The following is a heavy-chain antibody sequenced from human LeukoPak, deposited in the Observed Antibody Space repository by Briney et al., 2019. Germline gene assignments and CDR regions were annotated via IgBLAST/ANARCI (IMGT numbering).Heavy chain of an antibody. CDR2: INHSGST. CDR1: GGSFSGYY. D-gene: IGHD6-13*01. V-gene: IGHV4-34*01. J-gene: IGHJ5*02. Sequence: SETLSLTRAVYGGSFSGYYWSWIRQPPGKGLEWIGEINHSGSTNYNPSLKSRVTISVDTSKNQFSLKLSSVTAADTAVYYCARDIAAAGGLDPWGQGTLVTVSS. CDR3: ARDIAAAGGLDP.